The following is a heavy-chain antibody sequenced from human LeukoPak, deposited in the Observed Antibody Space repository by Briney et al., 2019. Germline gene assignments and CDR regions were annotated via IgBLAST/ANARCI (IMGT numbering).Heavy chain of an antibody. V-gene: IGHV4-4*02. J-gene: IGHJ4*02. CDR1: GGSISSSNW. CDR2: ISHSGST. CDR3: ASVTATTPFDY. Sequence: SETLSLTCAVSGGSISSSNWWSWVRQPPGKGLEWIGEISHSGSTNSNPSLESRVTISVDKSKNQFSLELTSVTAADTAVYFCASVTATTPFDYWGQGTLVTVSS. D-gene: IGHD2-21*02.